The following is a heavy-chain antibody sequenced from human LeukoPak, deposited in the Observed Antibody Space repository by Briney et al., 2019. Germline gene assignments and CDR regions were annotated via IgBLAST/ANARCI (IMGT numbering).Heavy chain of an antibody. CDR3: AKDLGSSGWYIDY. D-gene: IGHD6-19*01. Sequence: GGSLRLSCAASGFTFSSYAMSWVRQAPGKGLEWVSAISGSGGSSYYADSVKGRFTISRDNSKNTLYLQMNSLRAEDTAVYYCAKDLGSSGWYIDYWGQGTLVTVSS. V-gene: IGHV3-23*01. CDR1: GFTFSSYA. J-gene: IGHJ4*02. CDR2: ISGSGGSS.